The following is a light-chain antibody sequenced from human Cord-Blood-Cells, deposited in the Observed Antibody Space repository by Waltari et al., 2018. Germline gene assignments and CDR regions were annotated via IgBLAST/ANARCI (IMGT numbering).Light chain of an antibody. V-gene: IGKV1-9*01. J-gene: IGKJ2*01. CDR2: AAS. CDR3: QQLNSYPYT. CDR1: QGISSY. Sequence: DIQLTQSPSFLSASVGERVHITCRASQGISSYLAWYQQKPGKAPKLLIYAASTLQSGVPSRFSGSGSGTEFTLTISSLQPEDFATYYCQQLNSYPYTFGQGTKLEIK.